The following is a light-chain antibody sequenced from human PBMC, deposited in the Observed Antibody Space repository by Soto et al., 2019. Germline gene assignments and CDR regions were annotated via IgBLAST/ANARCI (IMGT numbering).Light chain of an antibody. J-gene: IGKJ4*01. CDR1: QDITNH. CDR2: DAS. V-gene: IGKV1-33*01. Sequence: DIPMTQSPSSLSASVGDRVTITCQASQDITNHLNWYQQKPGKAPKLLIYDASNLHTGVPSRFSGSGSGTDFTFTISGLQPEDIATFYCQQYDILLSFGGGTKVDIK. CDR3: QQYDILLS.